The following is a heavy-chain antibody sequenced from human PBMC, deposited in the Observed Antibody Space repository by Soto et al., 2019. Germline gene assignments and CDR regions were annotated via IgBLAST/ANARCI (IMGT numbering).Heavy chain of an antibody. CDR1: GFTFSSYD. J-gene: IGHJ6*03. V-gene: IGHV3-13*01. CDR2: IGTAGDT. D-gene: IGHD4-17*01. CDR3: ARGPDYGDYGHYCYYLDV. Sequence: EVQLVESGGGLVQPGGSLRLSCAASGFTFSSYDMHWVRQATGKGLEWVSAIGTAGDTYYPGSVKSRFTISRENAKNYLSLQMKSLRAGDTAVYYCARGPDYGDYGHYCYYLDVWGQGTTVTVSS.